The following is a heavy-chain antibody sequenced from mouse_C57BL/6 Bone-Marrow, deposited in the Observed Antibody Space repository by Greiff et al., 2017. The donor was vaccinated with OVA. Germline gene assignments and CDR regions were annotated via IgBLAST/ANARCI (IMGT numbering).Heavy chain of an antibody. J-gene: IGHJ4*01. CDR2: IYPGGGYT. D-gene: IGHD2-4*01. Sequence: VKLVESGAELVRPGTSVKMSCKASGYTFTNYWIGWAKQRPGHGLEWIGDIYPGGGYTNYNEKFKGKATLTADKSSSTAYMQFSSLTSEDSAIYYCARYDYWYYAMDYWGQGTSVTVSS. V-gene: IGHV1-63*01. CDR3: ARYDYWYYAMDY. CDR1: GYTFTNYW.